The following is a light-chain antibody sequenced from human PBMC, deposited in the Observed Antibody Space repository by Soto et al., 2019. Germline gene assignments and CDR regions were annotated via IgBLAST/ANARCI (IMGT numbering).Light chain of an antibody. Sequence: VLTQSPATLSLSPGERATLSCRASLNVNRYLAWYQQKPGQAPRLLIYDASNRATGIPARFSGSGSGTDFTLTISSLEPEDFAVYYCQQRSNWPPITFGQVTLLEI. CDR1: LNVNRY. J-gene: IGKJ5*01. CDR3: QQRSNWPPIT. CDR2: DAS. V-gene: IGKV3-11*01.